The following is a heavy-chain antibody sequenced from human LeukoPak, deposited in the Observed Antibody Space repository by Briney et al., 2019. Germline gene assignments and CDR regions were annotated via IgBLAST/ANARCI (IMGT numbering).Heavy chain of an antibody. J-gene: IGHJ3*02. V-gene: IGHV3-21*01. CDR3: ARDLSGLDAFDI. D-gene: IGHD6-19*01. CDR1: GFTFSTYS. Sequence: GGSLRLSCAASGFTFSTYSMNWVRQAPGKGLEWASSVSSSSYYIYYTDSVKGRFTISRDNAKNSLYLQMNSLRAEDTAVYYCARDLSGLDAFDIWGQGTMVTVSS. CDR2: VSSSSYYI.